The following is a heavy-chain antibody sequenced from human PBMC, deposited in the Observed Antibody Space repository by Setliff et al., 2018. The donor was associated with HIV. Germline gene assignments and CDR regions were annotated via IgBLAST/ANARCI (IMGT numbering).Heavy chain of an antibody. CDR2: MNPDSRNT. CDR1: GYTFTNYD. D-gene: IGHD3-22*01. CDR3: ARARTDYYDRGRRSNYYIDV. Sequence: ASVKVSCKPSGYTFTNYDIKWVRQAAGQGLEWMGGMNPDSRNTGYAQRFEGSVTMTWDTSISTAYIELNNVTLEDTGVYYRARARTDYYDRGRRSNYYIDVRVRGATVTVSS. V-gene: IGHV1-8*02. J-gene: IGHJ6*03.